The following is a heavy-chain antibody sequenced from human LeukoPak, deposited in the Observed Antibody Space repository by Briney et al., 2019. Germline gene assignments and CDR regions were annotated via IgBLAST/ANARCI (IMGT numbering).Heavy chain of an antibody. Sequence: GGSLRLSCAASGFTFSSYAMSWVRPAPGKGLEWVSAISGSGGSTYYADSVKGRFTISRDNSKNTLYLQMNSLRAEDTAVYYCAKRGYCSSTSCYSHAFDIWGQGTMVTVSS. CDR3: AKRGYCSSTSCYSHAFDI. J-gene: IGHJ3*02. V-gene: IGHV3-23*01. CDR1: GFTFSSYA. CDR2: ISGSGGST. D-gene: IGHD2-2*01.